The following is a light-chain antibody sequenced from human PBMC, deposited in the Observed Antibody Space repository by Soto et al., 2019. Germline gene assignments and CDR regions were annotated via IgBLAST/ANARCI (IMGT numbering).Light chain of an antibody. V-gene: IGKV3-20*01. CDR2: DAS. J-gene: IGKJ5*01. CDR1: QSVSSSY. Sequence: EIVLTQSPGTLSLSPGERATLSCRASQSVSSSYLAWYQQKPGQAPRLLIYDASLRATGVPDRFSGSGSGTDFTLTITRLEPDDSAVYYCQQHGISHITFGQRTRLEIK. CDR3: QQHGISHIT.